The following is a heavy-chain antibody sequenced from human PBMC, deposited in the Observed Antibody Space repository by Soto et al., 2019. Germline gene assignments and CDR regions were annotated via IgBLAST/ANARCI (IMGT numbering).Heavy chain of an antibody. Sequence: VGSLRLSCAASGFTFSSYWMHWVRQAPGKGLVWVSRINSDGSSTSYADSVKGRFTISRDNAKNTLYLQMNSLRAEDTAVYYCARDRGVVVKPNWFDPWAQGTLVTVSS. CDR1: GFTFSSYW. CDR3: ARDRGVVVKPNWFDP. CDR2: INSDGSST. J-gene: IGHJ5*02. V-gene: IGHV3-74*01. D-gene: IGHD3-22*01.